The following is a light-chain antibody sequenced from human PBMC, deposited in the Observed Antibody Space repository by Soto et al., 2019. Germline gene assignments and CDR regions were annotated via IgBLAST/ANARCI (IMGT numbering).Light chain of an antibody. CDR1: QSVRSS. V-gene: IGKV3-15*01. CDR3: QQYNDWWT. J-gene: IGKJ1*01. Sequence: EILMTQSPATLSVSPGERATLSCRASQSVRSSLAWYQQKPGQAPRLLIYGASTRATGFPARFSGSGSGTEFTLTISSLQSEDCAVYYCQQYNDWWTFSQGTKV. CDR2: GAS.